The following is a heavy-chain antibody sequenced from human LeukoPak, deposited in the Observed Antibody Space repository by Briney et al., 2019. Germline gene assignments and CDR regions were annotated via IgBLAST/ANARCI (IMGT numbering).Heavy chain of an antibody. J-gene: IGHJ4*02. Sequence: GGSLRLSCAASGFTFSSYDMHWVRQAPGKGLEWVAVIWYDGNNKYYADSVKGRFTISRDNSKNTLYLQMNSLRAEDTAVYYCARSTSSEYDIYHFDYWGQGTLVTVSS. D-gene: IGHD3-9*01. CDR2: IWYDGNNK. V-gene: IGHV3-33*08. CDR1: GFTFSSYD. CDR3: ARSTSSEYDIYHFDY.